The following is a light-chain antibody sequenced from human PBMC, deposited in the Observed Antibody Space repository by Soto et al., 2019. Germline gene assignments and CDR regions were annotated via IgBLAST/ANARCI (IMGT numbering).Light chain of an antibody. CDR3: QQYNSWLWT. V-gene: IGKV3-15*01. CDR2: DAS. CDR1: QSVTSGY. Sequence: EIVLTQSPGTLSLSPGERATLSCRASQSVTSGYLAWYQQKPGQAPRLLIYDASNRATGIPARFSGSGSGTEFTLIISSLQSEDSAVYYCQQYNSWLWTFGQGTKVDIK. J-gene: IGKJ1*01.